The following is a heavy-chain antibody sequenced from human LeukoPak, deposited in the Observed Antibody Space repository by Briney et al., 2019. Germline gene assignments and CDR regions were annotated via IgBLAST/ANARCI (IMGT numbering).Heavy chain of an antibody. J-gene: IGHJ5*02. CDR3: ASLYSWFDP. CDR2: IYYSGST. V-gene: IGHV4-39*01. CDR1: GGSISSSSYY. Sequence: SETLSLTCTVSGGSISSSSYYWGWIRQPPGKGLEWIGSIYYSGSTYYNPSLKSRVTISVDTSKNQFSLKLSSVTAADTAVYYCASLYSWFDPWGQGTLVTVSS.